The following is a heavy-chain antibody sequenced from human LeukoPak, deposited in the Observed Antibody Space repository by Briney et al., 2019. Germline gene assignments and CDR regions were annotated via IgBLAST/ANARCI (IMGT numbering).Heavy chain of an antibody. CDR1: GFTFSSYS. Sequence: PGGSLRLSCAASGFTFSSYSMNWVRQAPGKGLEWVSSISSSSSYIYYADSVKGRFTISRDNAKNSLYLQMNSLRAEDTAVYYCARVSIAAAAPYYYYGMDVWGQGTTVTVSS. J-gene: IGHJ6*02. V-gene: IGHV3-21*01. CDR2: ISSSSSYI. CDR3: ARVSIAAAAPYYYYGMDV. D-gene: IGHD6-13*01.